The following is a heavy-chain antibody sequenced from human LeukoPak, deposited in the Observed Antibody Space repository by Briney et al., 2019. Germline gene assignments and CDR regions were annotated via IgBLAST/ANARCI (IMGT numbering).Heavy chain of an antibody. V-gene: IGHV4-38-2*02. CDR2: FYHGGST. Sequence: SETLSLTCTVSGYSISTGYYWDWIRQPPGKGLEWIGTFYHGGSTYYNPSLKSRVTISVDTSKNQFSLNLTSVTAADTAVYYCARAFYDYGDYVDYWGQGTLVTVSS. CDR3: ARAFYDYGDYVDY. D-gene: IGHD4-17*01. CDR1: GYSISTGYY. J-gene: IGHJ4*02.